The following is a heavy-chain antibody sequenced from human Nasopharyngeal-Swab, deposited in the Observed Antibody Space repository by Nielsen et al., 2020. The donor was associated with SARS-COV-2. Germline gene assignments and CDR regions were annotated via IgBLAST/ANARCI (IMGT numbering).Heavy chain of an antibody. J-gene: IGHJ4*02. CDR1: GFTFSSYG. D-gene: IGHD3-16*01. V-gene: IGHV3-33*01. CDR3: ARDGVDYGDY. Sequence: GESLKISCAASGFTFSSYGMHWVRQAPGKGLEWVAVIWYDGSNKYYADSVKGRFTISRDNSKNTLYLQMNSLRTEDTAVYYCARDGVDYGDYWGQGTLVTVSS. CDR2: IWYDGSNK.